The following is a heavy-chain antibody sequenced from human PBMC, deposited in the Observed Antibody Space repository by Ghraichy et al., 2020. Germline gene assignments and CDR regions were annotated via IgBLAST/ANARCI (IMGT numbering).Heavy chain of an antibody. CDR1: GGSFSGYY. V-gene: IGHV4-34*01. Sequence: SETLSLTCAVYGGSFSGYYWSWIRQPPGKGLEWIGEINHSGSTNYNPSLKSRVTISVDTSKNQFSLKLSSVTAADTAVYYCARGLVDGITIFGVVNFPDVWGQGTTVTVSS. CDR3: ARGLVDGITIFGVVNFPDV. CDR2: INHSGST. J-gene: IGHJ6*02. D-gene: IGHD3-3*01.